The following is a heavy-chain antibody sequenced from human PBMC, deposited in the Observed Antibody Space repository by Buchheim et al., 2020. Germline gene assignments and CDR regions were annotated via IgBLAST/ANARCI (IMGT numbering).Heavy chain of an antibody. V-gene: IGHV1-18*04. J-gene: IGHJ3*02. D-gene: IGHD3-22*01. CDR2: ISAYNGNT. CDR1: GYTFTSYG. CDR3: ARGRVEGYYYDSSGYYDDAFDI. Sequence: QVQLVQSGAEVKKPGASVKVSCKASGYTFTSYGISWVRQAPGQGLEWVGWISAYNGNTNYAQKLRGRVTVTTDTSTRTAYMELRSLRSDDTAVYYCARGRVEGYYYDSSGYYDDAFDIWGQGT.